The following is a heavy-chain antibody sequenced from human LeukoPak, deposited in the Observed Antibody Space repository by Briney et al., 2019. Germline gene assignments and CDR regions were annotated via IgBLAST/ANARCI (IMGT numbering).Heavy chain of an antibody. J-gene: IGHJ4*02. V-gene: IGHV3-23*01. Sequence: GGTLRPSCAASGFTFTSYATSWVRQAPGKGLEWVSAISGSGGSKYYADPAKGRFTISRDNSKKTLYLQMNSLRAEDTAVYYCAKDWNMITFGGRIVQYFDYWGQGTLVTVSS. CDR2: ISGSGGSK. CDR3: AKDWNMITFGGRIVQYFDY. D-gene: IGHD3-16*02. CDR1: GFTFTSYA.